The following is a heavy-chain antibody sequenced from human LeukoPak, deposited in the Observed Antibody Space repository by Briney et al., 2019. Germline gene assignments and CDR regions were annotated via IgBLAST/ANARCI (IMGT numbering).Heavy chain of an antibody. Sequence: ASVKVSCKVSGYTLTELSMHWVRQAPGKGLEWMGGFDPEDGETIYAQKFQGRVTMTEDTSTDTAYMELSSLRAEDTAVYYCARSAAAGRIVATFAYWGQGTLVTVSS. D-gene: IGHD5-12*01. CDR3: ARSAAAGRIVATFAY. CDR1: GYTLTELS. J-gene: IGHJ4*02. CDR2: FDPEDGET. V-gene: IGHV1-24*01.